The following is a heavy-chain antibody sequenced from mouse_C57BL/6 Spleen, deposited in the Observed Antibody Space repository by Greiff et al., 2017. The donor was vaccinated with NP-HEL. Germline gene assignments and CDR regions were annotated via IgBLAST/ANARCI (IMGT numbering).Heavy chain of an antibody. J-gene: IGHJ2*01. Sequence: EVKLMESGPGLVKPSQSLSLTCSVTGYSITSGYYWNWIRQFPGNKLEWMGYISYDGSNNYNPSLKNRISITRDTSKNQFFLKLNSVTTEDTATYYCARAGENWDPLFDYWGQGTTLTVSS. CDR2: ISYDGSN. D-gene: IGHD4-1*01. V-gene: IGHV3-6*01. CDR1: GYSITSGYY. CDR3: ARAGENWDPLFDY.